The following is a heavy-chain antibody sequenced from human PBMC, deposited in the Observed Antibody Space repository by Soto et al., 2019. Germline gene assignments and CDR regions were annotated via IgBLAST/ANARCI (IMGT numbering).Heavy chain of an antibody. CDR2: INPSGGST. V-gene: IGHV1-46*01. Sequence: QVQLVQSGAEVKKPGASVKVSCKASGYTFTSYFMHWVRQAPGQGLEWMGIINPSGGSTSYAQKFTGRVTMTRDTSTSTVYMALSSLRSEDTAVYYCARQYCSGGSCYTLDYWGQGTLVTVSS. CDR1: GYTFTSYF. J-gene: IGHJ4*02. D-gene: IGHD2-15*01. CDR3: ARQYCSGGSCYTLDY.